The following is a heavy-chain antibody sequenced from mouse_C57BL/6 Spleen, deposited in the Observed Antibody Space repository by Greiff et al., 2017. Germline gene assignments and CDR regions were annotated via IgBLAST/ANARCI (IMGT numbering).Heavy chain of an antibody. V-gene: IGHV3-6*01. Sequence: VQLQQSGPGLVKPSQSLSLTCSVTGYSITSGYYWNWIRQFPGNKLEWMGYISYDGSNNYNPSLKNRISITRDTSKNQFFLKLNSVTTEDTATYYCARAPVRSYAMDYWGQGTSVTVSS. J-gene: IGHJ4*01. CDR3: ARAPVRSYAMDY. CDR2: ISYDGSN. CDR1: GYSITSGYY.